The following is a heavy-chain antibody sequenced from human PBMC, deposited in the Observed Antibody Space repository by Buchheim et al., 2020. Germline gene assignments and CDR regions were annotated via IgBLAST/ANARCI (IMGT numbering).Heavy chain of an antibody. CDR3: ARDLLNIAAAGTTGWFDP. Sequence: QVQLVQSGAEVKKPGASVKVSCKASGYTFTSYYMHWVRQAPGQGLKWMGIINPSGGSTSYAQKFQGRVTMTRDTSTSTVYMELSSLRSEDTAVYYCARDLLNIAAAGTTGWFDPWGQGTL. CDR1: GYTFTSYY. V-gene: IGHV1-46*01. CDR2: INPSGGST. D-gene: IGHD6-13*01. J-gene: IGHJ5*02.